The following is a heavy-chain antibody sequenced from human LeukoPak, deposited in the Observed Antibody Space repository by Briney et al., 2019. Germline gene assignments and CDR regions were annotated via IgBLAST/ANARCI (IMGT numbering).Heavy chain of an antibody. D-gene: IGHD6-13*01. V-gene: IGHV4-59*08. CDR1: GGSISSYY. Sequence: PSETLCLTCTVSGGSISSYYWSWIRQPPGEGLEWIGYIYYSGSTNYNPSLKSRVTISVDTSKNQFSLKLSSVTAADTAVYYCARSQLEDDAFDIWGQGTMVTVSS. CDR2: IYYSGST. CDR3: ARSQLEDDAFDI. J-gene: IGHJ3*02.